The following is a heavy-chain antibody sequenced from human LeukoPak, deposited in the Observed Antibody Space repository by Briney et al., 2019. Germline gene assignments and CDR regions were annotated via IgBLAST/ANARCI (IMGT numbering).Heavy chain of an antibody. J-gene: IGHJ4*02. CDR2: ISSSSSYI. CDR3: ARTIVWNLYYFDY. V-gene: IGHV3-21*01. CDR1: GFTFSSYS. Sequence: PGGSLRLSCAASGFTFSSYSMNWVRQAPGKGLEWVSSISSSSSYIYYADSVKGRFTISRDNAKNSLYLQMNSLRAEDTAVYYCARTIVWNLYYFDYWGQGTLVTVSS. D-gene: IGHD1-7*01.